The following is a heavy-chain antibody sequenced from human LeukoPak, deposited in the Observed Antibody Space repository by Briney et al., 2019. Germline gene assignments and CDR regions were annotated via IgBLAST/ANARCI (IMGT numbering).Heavy chain of an antibody. V-gene: IGHV1-2*02. J-gene: IGHJ4*02. Sequence: ASVKVSCKASGYTFTGYYMHWVRQAPGQGLEWMGWINPNSGGTNYAQKFQGRVTMTRDTSISTAYMELSRLRSDDTAVYYCARGAATVTTYGYFDYWGQGTLVTVSS. CDR1: GYTFTGYY. D-gene: IGHD4-17*01. CDR2: INPNSGGT. CDR3: ARGAATVTTYGYFDY.